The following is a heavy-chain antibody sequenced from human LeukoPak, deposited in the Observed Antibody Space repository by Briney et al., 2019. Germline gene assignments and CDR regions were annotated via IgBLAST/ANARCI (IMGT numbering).Heavy chain of an antibody. V-gene: IGHV3-7*03. Sequence: GGSLRLSCVASGFTFSRDWMSWVRQAPGKGLEWVANIKPDGSEKYYMDSVKGRFTISRDNAKNSLYLQMNSLRAEDTALYYCASGGIYYGAAFDFWGQGTLVTVSS. CDR1: GFTFSRDW. CDR3: ASGGIYYGAAFDF. J-gene: IGHJ4*02. D-gene: IGHD1-26*01. CDR2: IKPDGSEK.